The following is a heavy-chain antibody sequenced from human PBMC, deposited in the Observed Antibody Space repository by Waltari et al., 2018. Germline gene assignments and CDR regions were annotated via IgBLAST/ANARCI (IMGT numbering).Heavy chain of an antibody. CDR3: ARHLRSAKAAALYYFDY. J-gene: IGHJ4*02. Sequence: QLQLQESGPGLVKPSETLSLTCTVSGGSIRSSSYYWGWIRQPPGKGLEWIGSIYYSGSTYYNPSLKSRVTISVDTSKNQFSLKLSSVTAADTAVYYCARHLRSAKAAALYYFDYWGQGTLVTVSS. D-gene: IGHD6-13*01. CDR1: GGSIRSSSYY. CDR2: IYYSGST. V-gene: IGHV4-39*01.